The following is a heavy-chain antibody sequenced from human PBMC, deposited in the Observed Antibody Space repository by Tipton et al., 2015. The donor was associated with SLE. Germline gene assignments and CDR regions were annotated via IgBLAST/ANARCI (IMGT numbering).Heavy chain of an antibody. D-gene: IGHD3-16*01. CDR3: ARGLPTGGDYYYYYMDV. Sequence: TLSLTCTVSGGSISSYYWSWIRQPPGKGLEWIGEINHSGSTNYNPSLKSRVTISVDTSKNQFSLKLSSVTAADTAVYYCARGLPTGGDYYYYYMDVWGKGTTVTVSS. CDR2: INHSGST. J-gene: IGHJ6*03. CDR1: GGSISSYY. V-gene: IGHV4-34*01.